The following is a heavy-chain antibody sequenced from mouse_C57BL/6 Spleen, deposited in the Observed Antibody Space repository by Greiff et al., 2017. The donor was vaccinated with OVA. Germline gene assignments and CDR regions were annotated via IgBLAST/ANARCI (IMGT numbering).Heavy chain of an antibody. CDR1: GYAFSSSW. J-gene: IGHJ1*03. CDR2: IYPGDGDT. CDR3: ASHYYGSSYGIV. V-gene: IGHV1-82*01. Sequence: QVQLQQSGPELVKPGASVKISCKASGYAFSSSWMNWVKQRPGKGLEWIGRIYPGDGDTNYNGKFKGKATLTADKSSSTAYMQLSSLTSEDSAVDFCASHYYGSSYGIVWGTGTTVTVAS. D-gene: IGHD1-1*01.